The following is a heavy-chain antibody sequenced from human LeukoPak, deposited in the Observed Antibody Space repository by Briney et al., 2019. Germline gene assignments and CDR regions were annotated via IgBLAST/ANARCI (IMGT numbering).Heavy chain of an antibody. V-gene: IGHV1-24*01. D-gene: IGHD4-23*01. CDR1: GYTLTELS. CDR3: AASRGLRFGGKSPADY. J-gene: IGHJ4*02. Sequence: ASVKVSCKVSGYTLTELSMHWVRQAPGKGLEWMGGFDPEDGETIYAQKFQGRVTTTEDTSTDTAYMELSSLRSEDTAVYYCAASRGLRFGGKSPADYWGQGTLVTVSS. CDR2: FDPEDGET.